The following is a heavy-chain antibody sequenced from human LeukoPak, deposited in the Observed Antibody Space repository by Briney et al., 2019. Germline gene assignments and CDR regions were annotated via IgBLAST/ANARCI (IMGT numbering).Heavy chain of an antibody. J-gene: IGHJ4*02. D-gene: IGHD3-16*02. CDR2: ISAYNGNT. CDR3: ARGHDFVWGSYRTSFDY. Sequence: ASVKVSCKAPGGTFSSYAISWVRQAPGQGLEWMGWISAYNGNTNYAQKLQGRVTMTTDTSTSTAYMELRSPRSDDTAVYYCARGHDFVWGSYRTSFDYWGQGTLVTVSS. V-gene: IGHV1-18*01. CDR1: GGTFSSYA.